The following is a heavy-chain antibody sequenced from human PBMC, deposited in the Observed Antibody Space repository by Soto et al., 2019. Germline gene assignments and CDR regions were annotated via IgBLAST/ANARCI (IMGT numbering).Heavy chain of an antibody. Sequence: SVKVSCKASGGTFSSYAISWVRQAPGQGLERMGGIIPIFGTANYAQKFQGRVTITADESTSTAYMELSSLRSEDTAVYYCARRRHYCSGGSCHDAFDIWGQGTMVTVSS. D-gene: IGHD2-15*01. CDR2: IIPIFGTA. V-gene: IGHV1-69*13. CDR3: ARRRHYCSGGSCHDAFDI. J-gene: IGHJ3*02. CDR1: GGTFSSYA.